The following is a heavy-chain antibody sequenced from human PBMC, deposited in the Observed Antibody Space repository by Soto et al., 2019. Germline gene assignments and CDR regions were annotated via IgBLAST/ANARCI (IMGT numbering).Heavy chain of an antibody. J-gene: IGHJ4*02. V-gene: IGHV4-59*01. CDR3: ARREGWPYYFDY. CDR1: GGSISSYY. Sequence: PSETLSLTCTVSGGSISSYYWSWIRQPPGKGLEWIGYIYYSGSTNYNPSLKSRVTISVDTSKNQFSLKLSSVTAADTAVYYCARREGWPYYFDYWGQGSLVTVSS. D-gene: IGHD6-19*01. CDR2: IYYSGST.